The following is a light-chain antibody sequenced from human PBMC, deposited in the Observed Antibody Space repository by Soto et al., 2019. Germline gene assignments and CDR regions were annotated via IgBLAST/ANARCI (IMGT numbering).Light chain of an antibody. CDR1: QSISSW. Sequence: DIQVTQSPSTLSASVGDRVTITCRASQSISSWLAWYQKKPGKDPNLLMYTASNLQSGVPSRFSGSGSGTDFTLTISSLQTEDFATYDCQQSYSTTISCGQGTRLEIK. CDR3: QQSYSTTIS. J-gene: IGKJ5*01. V-gene: IGKV1-39*01. CDR2: TAS.